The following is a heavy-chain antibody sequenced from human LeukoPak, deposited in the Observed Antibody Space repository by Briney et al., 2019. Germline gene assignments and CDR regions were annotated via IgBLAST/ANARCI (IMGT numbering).Heavy chain of an antibody. D-gene: IGHD3-10*01. V-gene: IGHV4-39*01. J-gene: IGHJ6*02. CDR1: GASISSSIYS. CDR2: IYSSGGT. CDR3: ASKPYGSGSYYISYYYYYYYGMDV. Sequence: PSETLSLTCTVSGASISSSIYSWGWIRQPPGKGLEWIGTIYSSGGTYYNPSLKSRLTISVDTSKNQFSLKLSSVTAADTAVYYCASKPYGSGSYYISYYYYYYYGMDVWGQGTTVTVSS.